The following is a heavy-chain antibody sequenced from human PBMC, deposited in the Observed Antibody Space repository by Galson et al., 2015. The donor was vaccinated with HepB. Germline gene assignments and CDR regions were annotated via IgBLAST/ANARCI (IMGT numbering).Heavy chain of an antibody. D-gene: IGHD3-22*01. CDR3: AREHYYDSSGYYGFSFSGFDY. V-gene: IGHV3-30*04. Sequence: SLRLSCAASGFTFSSYAMHWVRQAPGKGLEWVAVISYDGSNKYYAESVKGRFTISRDNSKNTLYLQMNSLRAEDTAVYYCAREHYYDSSGYYGFSFSGFDYWGQGTLVTVSS. CDR1: GFTFSSYA. CDR2: ISYDGSNK. J-gene: IGHJ4*02.